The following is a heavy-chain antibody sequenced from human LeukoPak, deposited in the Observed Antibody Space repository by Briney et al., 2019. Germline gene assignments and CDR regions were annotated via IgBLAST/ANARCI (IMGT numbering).Heavy chain of an antibody. D-gene: IGHD3-22*01. Sequence: GGSLRRSCAASGFTFSSYSMNWVRQAPGKGLEWVSSISSSSSYIYYADSVKGRFTISRDNAKNSLYLQMNSLRAEDTAVYYCAREGYDSSTTFDYWGQGTLVTVSS. V-gene: IGHV3-21*01. CDR1: GFTFSSYS. CDR3: AREGYDSSTTFDY. CDR2: ISSSSSYI. J-gene: IGHJ4*02.